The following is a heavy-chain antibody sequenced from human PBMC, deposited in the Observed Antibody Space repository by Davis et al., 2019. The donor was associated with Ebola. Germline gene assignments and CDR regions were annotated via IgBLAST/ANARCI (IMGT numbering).Heavy chain of an antibody. Sequence: AASVQVSCKASAYIFTSYAMHWVRQPPGQRLERMGWINAGNGHTKYSQKFQGRVTLTGDTSTSTVYMELSSLRSEDTAVYYCVRDLRGWGDFDYWGQGTLVTVSS. D-gene: IGHD3-10*01. CDR2: INAGNGHT. CDR1: AYIFTSYA. J-gene: IGHJ4*02. CDR3: VRDLRGWGDFDY. V-gene: IGHV1-3*01.